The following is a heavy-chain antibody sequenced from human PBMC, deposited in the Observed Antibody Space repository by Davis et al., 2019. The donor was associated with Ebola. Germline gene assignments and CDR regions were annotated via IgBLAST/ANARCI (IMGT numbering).Heavy chain of an antibody. CDR1: GYTFTGYY. V-gene: IGHV1-8*02. Sequence: ASVKVSCKASGYTFTGYYMHWVRQAPGQGLEWMGWMNPNSGNTGYAQKFQGRVTMTRNTSISTAYMELSSLRSEDTAVYYCARDLYNAVGATLAEKGYFDYWGQGTLVTVSS. CDR3: ARDLYNAVGATLAEKGYFDY. J-gene: IGHJ4*02. CDR2: MNPNSGNT. D-gene: IGHD1-26*01.